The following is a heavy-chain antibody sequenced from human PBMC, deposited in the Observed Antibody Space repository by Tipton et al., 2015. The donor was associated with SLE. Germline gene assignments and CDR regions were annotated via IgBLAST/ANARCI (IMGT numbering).Heavy chain of an antibody. CDR1: GFTVRSFH. CDR3: ARGKYYFDY. CDR2: TSSSSSHI. V-gene: IGHV3-21*06. D-gene: IGHD2/OR15-2a*01. J-gene: IGHJ4*02. Sequence: QLVQSGGGLVQPGGSRRLSCAASGFTVRSFHMNWVRQAPGKGLEWVAYTSSSSSHIFYADSVKGRFTISRDNVKNSLYLQMTSLRAEDTAVYYCARGKYYFDYWGQGALVTVSS.